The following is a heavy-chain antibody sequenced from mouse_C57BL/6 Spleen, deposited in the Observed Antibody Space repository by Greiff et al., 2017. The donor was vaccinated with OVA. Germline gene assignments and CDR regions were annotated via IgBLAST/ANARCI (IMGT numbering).Heavy chain of an antibody. CDR3: AREATTVVATNYFDY. V-gene: IGHV1-61*01. D-gene: IGHD1-1*01. Sequence: QVQLKQPGAELVRPGSSVKLSCKASGYTFTSYWMDWVKQRPGQGLEWIGNIYPSDSETHYNQKFKDKATLTVDKSSSTAYMQLSSLTSEDSAVYYCAREATTVVATNYFDYWGQGTTLTVSS. J-gene: IGHJ2*01. CDR2: IYPSDSET. CDR1: GYTFTSYW.